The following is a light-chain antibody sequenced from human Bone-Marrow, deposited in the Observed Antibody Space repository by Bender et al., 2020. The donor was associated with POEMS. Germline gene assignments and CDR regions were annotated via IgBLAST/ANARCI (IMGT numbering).Light chain of an antibody. CDR1: DSNIGVNF. CDR3: CSYAGSSTWV. CDR2: EVG. J-gene: IGLJ3*02. Sequence: QSVLTQPPSASGTPGPRVTMSCSGSDSNIGVNFVYWYQQHPGRAPKLLIYEVGKRPPGVSNRFSGSKSGTTASLTISGLQAEDEAHYYCCSYAGSSTWVFGVGTKLTVL. V-gene: IGLV2-23*02.